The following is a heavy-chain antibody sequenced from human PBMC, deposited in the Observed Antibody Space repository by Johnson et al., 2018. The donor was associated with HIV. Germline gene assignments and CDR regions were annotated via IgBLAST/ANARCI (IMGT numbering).Heavy chain of an antibody. CDR2: IFSDGTT. V-gene: IGHV3-66*02. Sequence: VQLVESGGGLVQPGGSLRLSCAASGFTVSSNYMNWVRQAPGKGLEWVSVIFSDGTTYYAGSVKGRFTISRDNSKNTLYLQMNSLRSEDTAVYYCARDGGIAATDAFDIWGQGTMVTVSS. J-gene: IGHJ3*02. CDR1: GFTVSSNY. D-gene: IGHD6-13*01. CDR3: ARDGGIAATDAFDI.